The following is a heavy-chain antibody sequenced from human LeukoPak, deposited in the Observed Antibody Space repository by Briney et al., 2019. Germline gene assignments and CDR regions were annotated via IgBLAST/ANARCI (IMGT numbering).Heavy chain of an antibody. CDR2: IIPIFGTA. D-gene: IGHD3-22*01. CDR3: ARDRHYDSSGYYYEGWFDP. Sequence: SVKVSCKASGGTFSSYAISWVRQAPGQGLEWMGGIIPIFGTANYAQKFQGRVTITADESTSTAYMELSSLRSEDTAVYYCARDRHYDSSGYYYEGWFDPWGQGTLVTVSS. V-gene: IGHV1-69*13. CDR1: GGTFSSYA. J-gene: IGHJ5*02.